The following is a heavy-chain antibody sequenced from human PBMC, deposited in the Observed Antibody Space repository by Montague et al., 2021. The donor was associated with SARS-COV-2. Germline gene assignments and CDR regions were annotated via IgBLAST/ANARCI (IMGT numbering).Heavy chain of an antibody. CDR2: ISQDGSNI. D-gene: IGHD2-21*01. J-gene: IGHJ4*02. CDR3: ARDLDAITVASFDY. Sequence: SLRLSCAASGFPFSNYSMNWVRQAPGKGLEWVSTISQDGSNISYVDSVKGRFTISRDNAKSSLYLQMNTLRAEDTAMYYCARDLDAITVASFDYWGQGTLVTVSS. V-gene: IGHV3-7*03. CDR1: GFPFSNYS.